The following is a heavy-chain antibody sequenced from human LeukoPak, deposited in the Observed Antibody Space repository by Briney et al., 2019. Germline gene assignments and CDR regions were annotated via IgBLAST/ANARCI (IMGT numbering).Heavy chain of an antibody. Sequence: GGSLRLSCAASGVTFSDYYMSWIRQAPGKGLQWVSYIGTGGSITYYADSVKGRFTISRDNAKNSLYLQMNSLRVEDTAVYYCARILEGYHYYMDVWGKGTMVTVSS. J-gene: IGHJ6*03. CDR1: GVTFSDYY. CDR3: ARILEGYHYYMDV. CDR2: IGTGGSIT. V-gene: IGHV3-11*04.